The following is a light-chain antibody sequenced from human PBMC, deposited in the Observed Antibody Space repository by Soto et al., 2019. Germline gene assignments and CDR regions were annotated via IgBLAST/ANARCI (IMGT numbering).Light chain of an antibody. V-gene: IGKV1-5*03. CDR1: QSISNW. CDR2: KAS. J-gene: IGKJ1*01. Sequence: DIQMTQSPSTLSASIGDRVTITCRASQSISNWLAWYQQKPGEAPKLLIYKASSLENAVPSRFSGSGSGTEFTLTISSLQPDDFATYYCQQYNSYPRTFGQGTKVEIK. CDR3: QQYNSYPRT.